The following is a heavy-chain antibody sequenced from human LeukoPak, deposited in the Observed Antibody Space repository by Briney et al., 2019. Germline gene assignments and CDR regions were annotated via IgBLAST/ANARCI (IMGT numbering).Heavy chain of an antibody. J-gene: IGHJ4*02. CDR1: GGSFNDYS. Sequence: ETLSLTCAVHGGSFNDYSWSWIRQAPGKGLEWVANIKQDGSEKYHVDSVKGRFTISRDNAKNSLYLQMDSLRVEDTAVYYCARGRECSGTGCYLPGIYWGQGILVTVSS. V-gene: IGHV3-7*01. D-gene: IGHD2-2*01. CDR2: IKQDGSEK. CDR3: ARGRECSGTGCYLPGIY.